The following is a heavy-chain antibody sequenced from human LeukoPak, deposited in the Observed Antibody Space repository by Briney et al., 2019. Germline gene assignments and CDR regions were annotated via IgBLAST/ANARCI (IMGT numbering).Heavy chain of an antibody. V-gene: IGHV3-7*01. CDR3: GKDFYGNADN. J-gene: IGHJ4*02. CDR2: INQDGSAR. D-gene: IGHD2/OR15-2a*01. CDR1: GFSFSGYW. Sequence: GGSLRLSCAASGFSFSGYWMTWVRQAPGKGLEWVANINQDGSARFYMDSVKGRFTVSRDNTKNSLYLEMHSLRAEDTALYYCGKDFYGNADNWGQGTLVTVSS.